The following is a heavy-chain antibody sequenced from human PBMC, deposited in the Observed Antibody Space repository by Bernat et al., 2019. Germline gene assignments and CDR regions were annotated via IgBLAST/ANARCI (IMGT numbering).Heavy chain of an antibody. V-gene: IGHV3-30*18. D-gene: IGHD4-17*01. Sequence: QVQLVESGGGVVQPGRSLRLSCAASGFTFSSYGMHWVRQAPGKGLEWVAVISYDGSNKYYADSVKGRFTISRDNSKNTLYLQMNSLRAEDMAVYYCAKDQGDYGDYFFDYWGQGTLVTVSS. CDR1: GFTFSSYG. CDR2: ISYDGSNK. CDR3: AKDQGDYGDYFFDY. J-gene: IGHJ4*02.